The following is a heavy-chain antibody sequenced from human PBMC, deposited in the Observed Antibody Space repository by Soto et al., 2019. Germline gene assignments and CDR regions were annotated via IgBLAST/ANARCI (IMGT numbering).Heavy chain of an antibody. CDR3: GRVGVGAGGYGMDV. CDR2: ISYDGSNK. CDR1: GFTFSSYA. V-gene: IGHV3-30-3*01. J-gene: IGHJ6*02. D-gene: IGHD1-26*01. Sequence: QVQLVESGGGVVQPGRSLRLSCAASGFTFSSYAMHWVRQAPGKGLEWVAGISYDGSNKYYADSVKGRFTISGDNSKSTRYRRMNGVRGEDGAVDYCGRVGVGAGGYGMDVWGQGTTVTVSS.